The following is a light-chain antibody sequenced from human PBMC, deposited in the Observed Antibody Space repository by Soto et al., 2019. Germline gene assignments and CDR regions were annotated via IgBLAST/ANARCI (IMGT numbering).Light chain of an antibody. J-gene: IGLJ1*01. V-gene: IGLV2-14*01. Sequence: QSVLTQPASVSGSPGQSITISCTGTSSDIGGHHFVSWYQQQSGKAPKLVIYEVTDRPSGVSDRFSGSKSGNTASPTISGLQPEDEADYYCSSYTSSSLYVFGTGTKLTVL. CDR1: SSDIGGHHF. CDR2: EVT. CDR3: SSYTSSSLYV.